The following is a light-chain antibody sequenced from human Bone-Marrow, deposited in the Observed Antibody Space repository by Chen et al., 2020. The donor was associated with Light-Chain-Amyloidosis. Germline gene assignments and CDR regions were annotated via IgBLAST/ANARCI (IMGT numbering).Light chain of an antibody. CDR2: AAS. CDR1: QSINNY. J-gene: IGKJ3*01. V-gene: IGKV1-39*01. CDR3: QQGYSKPFT. Sequence: DIQMTQSPSSLSASVGGRVTITCRSSQSINNYLNWFQQKPGKAPKLLFAASNLQSGVPSRFSGSGSGTAFTLTISSLQPEYFASYYCQQGYSKPFTFGPGTKVDFK.